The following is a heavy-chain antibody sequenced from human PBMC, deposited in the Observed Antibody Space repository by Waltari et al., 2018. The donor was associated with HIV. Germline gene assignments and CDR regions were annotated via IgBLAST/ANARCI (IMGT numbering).Heavy chain of an antibody. V-gene: IGHV3-66*01. Sequence: VRLVESGGGLVRPGGALRLSCTVSGFTVGNSSMTWVRHASGKGLEWVSTVYSDGTTVYADSVKGRFSTSRDTSKNILHLLMDSLRVEDTAVYYCAREVFYYDNSGHPGWFDSWGQGTLVAVSS. J-gene: IGHJ5*01. CDR2: VYSDGTT. CDR3: AREVFYYDNSGHPGWFDS. D-gene: IGHD3-22*01. CDR1: GFTVGNSS.